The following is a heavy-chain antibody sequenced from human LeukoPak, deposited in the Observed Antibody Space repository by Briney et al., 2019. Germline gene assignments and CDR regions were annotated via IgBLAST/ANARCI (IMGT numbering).Heavy chain of an antibody. Sequence: SETLSLTCTVSGGSISSYYWSWIRQPAGKGLEWIGRIYTSGSITYNPSLKSRVSMSVDTSKNQFSLKLSSVTAADTAVYYCARGYSSPLSFDYWGQGTLVTVSS. CDR2: IYTSGSI. CDR1: GGSISSYY. J-gene: IGHJ4*02. CDR3: ARGYSSPLSFDY. V-gene: IGHV4-4*07. D-gene: IGHD6-13*01.